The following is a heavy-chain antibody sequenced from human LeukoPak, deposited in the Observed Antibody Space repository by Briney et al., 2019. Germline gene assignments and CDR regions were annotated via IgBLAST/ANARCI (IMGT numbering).Heavy chain of an antibody. D-gene: IGHD5-12*01. Sequence: GGSLRLSCAASGFTSSSYWMTWVRQAPGKGLEWVANIKQDGTEKYYVDSVKGRFTISRDNAKNSLYLQMNSLKAEDTAVYYCAKDYGSGYDSYYFDYWGQGTLVTVSS. J-gene: IGHJ4*02. CDR3: AKDYGSGYDSYYFDY. CDR2: IKQDGTEK. CDR1: GFTSSSYW. V-gene: IGHV3-7*01.